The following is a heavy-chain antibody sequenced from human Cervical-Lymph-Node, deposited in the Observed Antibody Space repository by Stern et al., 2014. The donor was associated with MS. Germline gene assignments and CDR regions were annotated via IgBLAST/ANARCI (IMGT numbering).Heavy chain of an antibody. J-gene: IGHJ4*02. V-gene: IGHV7-4-1*02. D-gene: IGHD6-6*01. Sequence: EQLVESGSELKKPGASVKVSCKASGYNLTTYAINWVRQAPGQGLEWMGWINTKTGNPTFAQGFTGRFVFSLDTTINAAYLRISSLKAEDSAVYYCATWGAGSSPPLFYWGQGTLVTVSS. CDR2: INTKTGNP. CDR3: ATWGAGSSPPLFY. CDR1: GYNLTTYA.